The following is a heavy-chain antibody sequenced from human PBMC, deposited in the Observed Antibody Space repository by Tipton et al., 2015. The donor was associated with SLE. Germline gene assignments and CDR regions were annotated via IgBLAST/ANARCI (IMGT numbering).Heavy chain of an antibody. CDR1: GFTFSSYW. Sequence: GSLRLSCPASGFTFSSYWMSWVRQAPGKGLEWVANIKQDGSEKYYVDSVKGRFTISRDNAKNSLYLQMNSLRAEDTAVYYCARDGPYSGGWYDYFDYWGQGTLVTVSS. CDR2: IKQDGSEK. D-gene: IGHD6-19*01. CDR3: ARDGPYSGGWYDYFDY. J-gene: IGHJ4*02. V-gene: IGHV3-7*01.